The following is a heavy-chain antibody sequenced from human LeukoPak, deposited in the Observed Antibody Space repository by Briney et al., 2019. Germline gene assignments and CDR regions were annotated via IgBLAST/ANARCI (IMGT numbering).Heavy chain of an antibody. CDR1: GFTFSSYG. J-gene: IGHJ5*02. V-gene: IGHV3-33*01. Sequence: GGSLRLSCAASGFTFSSYGMHWVRQAPGKGLEWVAVIWYDGSNKYYADSVKGRFTISRDNAKNSLYLQMNSLRAEDTAVYYCARGDEDLWGQGTLVTVSS. CDR3: ARGDEDL. CDR2: IWYDGSNK.